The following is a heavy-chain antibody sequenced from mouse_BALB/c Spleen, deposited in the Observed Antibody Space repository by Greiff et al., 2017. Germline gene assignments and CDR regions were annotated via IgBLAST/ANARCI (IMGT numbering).Heavy chain of an antibody. D-gene: IGHD4-1*01. CDR1: GYTFTDYW. CDR2: IDTSDSYT. V-gene: IGHV1-69*01. Sequence: QVQLQQPGAELVMPGASVKMSRKASGYTFTDYWMHWVKQRPGQGLEWIGAIDTSDSYTSYNQKFKGKATLTVDESSSTAYMQLSSLTSEDSAVYYCARWDDYCDYWGQGTTLTVSS. J-gene: IGHJ2*01. CDR3: ARWDDYCDY.